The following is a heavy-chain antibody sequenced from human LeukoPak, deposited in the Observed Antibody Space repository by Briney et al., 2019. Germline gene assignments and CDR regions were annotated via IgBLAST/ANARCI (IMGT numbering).Heavy chain of an antibody. CDR1: GGSISSYY. V-gene: IGHV4-59*01. D-gene: IGHD6-13*01. J-gene: IGHJ4*02. CDR3: ARGPAGIAAAVTGYDY. CDR2: IYYSGST. Sequence: PETLSPTCTVSGGSISSYYWSWIRQPPGKGLEWIGYIYYSGSTNYNPSLKSRVNISVDTSKNQFFLKLSSVTAADTAVYYCARGPAGIAAAVTGYDYWGGGPLVTVSS.